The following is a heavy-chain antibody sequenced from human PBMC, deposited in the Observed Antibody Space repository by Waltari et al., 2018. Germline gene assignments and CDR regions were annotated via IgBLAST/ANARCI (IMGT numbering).Heavy chain of an antibody. V-gene: IGHV1-46*01. Sequence: QVQLVQSGAEVKKPGASVKVSCKASGYTFTSYYMHWVRQAPGQGLEWMGIINPSGGSTSYAQKCQGRVTMTRDTPTSTVYMELSSLRSEDTAVYYCARAHPYYYDSSGYFHDAFDIWGQGTMVTVSS. J-gene: IGHJ3*02. D-gene: IGHD3-22*01. CDR1: GYTFTSYY. CDR3: ARAHPYYYDSSGYFHDAFDI. CDR2: INPSGGST.